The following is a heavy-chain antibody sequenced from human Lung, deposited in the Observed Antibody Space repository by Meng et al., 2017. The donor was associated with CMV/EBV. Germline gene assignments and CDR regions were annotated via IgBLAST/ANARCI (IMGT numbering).Heavy chain of an antibody. CDR2: INPKSGGT. CDR3: ARVLVMMYVDHYNITDV. CDR1: GYTFRGYF. Sequence: ASXXVSXKASGYTFRGYFMYWVRQAPGQGLEWMGWINPKSGGTNYAQRFQGRVTMTRDTSTGTAYMELIRLRSDDTAVYYCARVLVMMYVDHYNITDVWGQGTTVTVS. V-gene: IGHV1-2*02. J-gene: IGHJ6*02. D-gene: IGHD2-8*01.